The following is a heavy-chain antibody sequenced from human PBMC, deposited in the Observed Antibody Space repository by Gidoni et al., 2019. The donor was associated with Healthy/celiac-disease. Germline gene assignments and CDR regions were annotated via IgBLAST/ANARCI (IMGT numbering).Heavy chain of an antibody. D-gene: IGHD2-2*01. V-gene: IGHV3-33*01. CDR1: GFTFSSYG. Sequence: QVQLVESGGGVVQPGRSLRLSCAASGFTFSSYGMHWVRQAPGKGLEWVAVIWYDGSNKYYADSVKGRFTISRDNSKNTLYLQMNSLRAEDTAVYYCARDGKEGYCSSTSCYLDYWGQGTLVTVSS. CDR3: ARDGKEGYCSSTSCYLDY. J-gene: IGHJ4*02. CDR2: IWYDGSNK.